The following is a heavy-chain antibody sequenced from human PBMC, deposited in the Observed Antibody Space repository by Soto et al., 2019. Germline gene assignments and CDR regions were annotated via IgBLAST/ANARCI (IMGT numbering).Heavy chain of an antibody. V-gene: IGHV3-74*01. CDR3: ARDTDGLHY. CDR1: GLIFSNYR. CDR2: ISNDGSIT. J-gene: IGHJ4*02. Sequence: EVQLVESGGGLVQPGGSLRLSCAASGLIFSNYRMHWVRQVPGKGLVWVSCISNDGSITNYADSVKGRFTVSRDNAKNTLYLQMNSLRAEDTAVYYCARDTDGLHYWGQGTMVTVSS.